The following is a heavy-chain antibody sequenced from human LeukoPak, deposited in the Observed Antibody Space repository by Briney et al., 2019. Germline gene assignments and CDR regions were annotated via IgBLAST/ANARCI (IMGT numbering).Heavy chain of an antibody. CDR1: GFTFSSYA. CDR3: ARDRGYSNFDY. D-gene: IGHD4-11*01. Sequence: PGGSLRLSCAASGFTFSSYAVSWVRQASGKGLEWVSAISGSGGDTFYADSVKGRFSISRDNSENRVFLQMNSLRAEDTAVYYCARDRGYSNFDYWGQGTLLTVSS. J-gene: IGHJ4*02. CDR2: ISGSGGDT. V-gene: IGHV3-23*01.